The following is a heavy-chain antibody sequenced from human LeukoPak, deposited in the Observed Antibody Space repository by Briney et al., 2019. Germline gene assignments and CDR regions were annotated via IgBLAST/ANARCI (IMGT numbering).Heavy chain of an antibody. D-gene: IGHD3-10*01. CDR2: INHSGST. CDR3: ARAMVRGLYMDV. CDR1: GGSFSGYY. J-gene: IGHJ6*03. V-gene: IGHV4-34*01. Sequence: SETLSLTCAVYGGSFSGYYWSWIRQPPGKGLEWIGEINHSGSTNYNPSLKSRVTISVDTSKNQFSLKLSSVTAADTAVYYCARAMVRGLYMDVWGKGTTVTISS.